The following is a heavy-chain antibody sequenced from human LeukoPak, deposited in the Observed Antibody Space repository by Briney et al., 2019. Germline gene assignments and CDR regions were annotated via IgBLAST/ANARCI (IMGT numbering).Heavy chain of an antibody. Sequence: GESLKISCKGSGHTFTNYWIGWVRQMPGKGLEFMGIIYPGDSDTRYSPSFQGQVTISVDKSISTAYLHWSSLKASDTAMYYCARSHGAKVTVFDYWGQATLVTVSS. D-gene: IGHD5-18*01. J-gene: IGHJ4*02. CDR3: ARSHGAKVTVFDY. CDR1: GHTFTNYW. V-gene: IGHV5-51*01. CDR2: IYPGDSDT.